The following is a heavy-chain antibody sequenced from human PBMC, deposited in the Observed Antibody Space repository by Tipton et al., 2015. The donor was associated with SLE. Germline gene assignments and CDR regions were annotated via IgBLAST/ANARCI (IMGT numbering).Heavy chain of an antibody. CDR1: DDSVSSAYY. Sequence: TLSLTCIVSDDSVSSAYYWAWIRQPPGKGLQWIACIYRTGTTYVSPSLKSRVSMSMDTSNNRFSLTMTSLTVADTAVYYCARSWSGRREFDYWGPGTLVTVSS. CDR2: IYRTGTT. D-gene: IGHD1-26*01. CDR3: ARSWSGRREFDY. V-gene: IGHV4-38-2*02. J-gene: IGHJ4*02.